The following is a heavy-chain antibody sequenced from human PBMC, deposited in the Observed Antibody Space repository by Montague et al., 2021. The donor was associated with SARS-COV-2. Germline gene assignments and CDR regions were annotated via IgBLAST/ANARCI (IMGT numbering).Heavy chain of an antibody. D-gene: IGHD6-19*01. CDR2: INHDGST. CDR3: ARETYTSGWFQQFDY. Sequence: SETLSLTCAVYGASFSDYHWAWIRQSPEEGLDWIGQINHDGSTTSNPSLKSRVTISVDTSKKQFSLKLSSVTVADTAVYYCARETYTSGWFQQFDYWGQGTLVTVSS. V-gene: IGHV4-34*01. CDR1: GASFSDYH. J-gene: IGHJ4*02.